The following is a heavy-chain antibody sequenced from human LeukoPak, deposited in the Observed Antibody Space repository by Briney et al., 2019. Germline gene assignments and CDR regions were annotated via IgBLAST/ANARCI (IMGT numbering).Heavy chain of an antibody. V-gene: IGHV3-23*01. CDR2: ISGSGGST. D-gene: IGHD1-14*01. CDR3: ARAVRPRFGYNWNHDRYYGMDV. J-gene: IGHJ6*02. CDR1: GFTFSSYA. Sequence: PGGSLRLSCAASGFTFSSYAMSWVRQAPGKGLEWVSTISGSGGSTYYADSVKGRFTISRDNAKNSLYLQMNSLRAEDTAVYYCARAVRPRFGYNWNHDRYYGMDVWGQGTTVTVSS.